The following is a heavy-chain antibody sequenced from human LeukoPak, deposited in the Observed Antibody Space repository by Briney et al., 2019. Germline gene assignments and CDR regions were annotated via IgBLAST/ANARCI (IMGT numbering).Heavy chain of an antibody. Sequence: GGSLRLSCAASGFTFSSYAMHWVRQAPGKGLEWVAVISYDGSNKYCADSVKGRFTISRDNSKNTLYLQMNSLRAEDTAVYYCAREAYLRRFDYWGQGTLVTVSS. V-gene: IGHV3-30-3*01. D-gene: IGHD3-16*01. CDR3: AREAYLRRFDY. CDR2: ISYDGSNK. CDR1: GFTFSSYA. J-gene: IGHJ4*02.